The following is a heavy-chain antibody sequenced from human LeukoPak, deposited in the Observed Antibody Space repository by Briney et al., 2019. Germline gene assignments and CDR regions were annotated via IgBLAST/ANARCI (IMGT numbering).Heavy chain of an antibody. J-gene: IGHJ4*02. CDR2: IYTSGST. Sequence: SEALFLTCTVSGGSISSYYWSWIRQPAGKGLEWIGRIYTSGSTNYNPSLKSRVTMSVDTSKNQFSLKLSSVTAADTAVYYCARALSSHDFWSGPYGGAFDYWGQGTLVTVSS. V-gene: IGHV4-4*07. CDR1: GGSISSYY. D-gene: IGHD3-3*01. CDR3: ARALSSHDFWSGPYGGAFDY.